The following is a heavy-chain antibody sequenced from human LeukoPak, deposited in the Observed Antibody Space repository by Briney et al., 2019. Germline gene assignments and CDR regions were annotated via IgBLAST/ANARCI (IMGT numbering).Heavy chain of an antibody. J-gene: IGHJ4*02. CDR2: VYYIGGT. CDR3: ARTPIDYDSSGYYSLDY. V-gene: IGHV4-39*01. Sequence: SETLSLTCTVPRGSLIISSYYWGWIRQPPGKGLEWIGSVYYIGGTYSNPSLKSRVTISVDTSKNQFSLKLSSVTAADTAVYYCARTPIDYDSSGYYSLDYWGQGTLVTVSS. CDR1: RGSLIISSYY. D-gene: IGHD3-22*01.